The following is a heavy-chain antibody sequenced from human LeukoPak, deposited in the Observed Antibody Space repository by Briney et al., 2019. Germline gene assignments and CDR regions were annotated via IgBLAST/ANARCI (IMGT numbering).Heavy chain of an antibody. CDR2: IIPIFGTA. J-gene: IGHJ4*02. D-gene: IGHD3-16*02. CDR1: GGTFSCYA. Sequence: SVKLCCKASGGTFSCYANSWVRQAPGQGHEWMGGIIPIFGTANYAQMFQGRVTITADESTSTAHMELSRLRSEDTAVYCCARSHLYRYWGQGTLVTVSS. V-gene: IGHV1-69*13. CDR3: ARSHLYRY.